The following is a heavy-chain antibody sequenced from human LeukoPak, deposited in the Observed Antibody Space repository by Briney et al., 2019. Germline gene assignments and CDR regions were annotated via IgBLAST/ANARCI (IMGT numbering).Heavy chain of an antibody. CDR2: IYSGGST. J-gene: IGHJ6*02. Sequence: PGGSLRLSCAASGFTVSSNYMSWVRQAPGKGLEWVSVIYSGGSTYYADSVKGRFTISRDNSKNTLYLRMNSLRAEDTAVYYCASPRRTGYYYYYYGMDVWGQGTTVTVSS. CDR3: ASPRRTGYYYYYYGMDV. CDR1: GFTVSSNY. D-gene: IGHD3/OR15-3a*01. V-gene: IGHV3-53*01.